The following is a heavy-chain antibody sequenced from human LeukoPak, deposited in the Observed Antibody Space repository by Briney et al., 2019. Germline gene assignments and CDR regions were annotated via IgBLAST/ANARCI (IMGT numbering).Heavy chain of an antibody. CDR3: VGDPWIGDPLPTTLHAPLTQDY. CDR2: IYTSGST. V-gene: IGHV4-61*02. J-gene: IGHJ4*02. D-gene: IGHD3-10*01. CDR1: GGSISSGSHY. Sequence: PSETLSLTCTVSGGSISSGSHYWSWIRHPAGKGLEWIGRIYTSGSTNYNPSLKSRVTISVDTSKNQFSLKLSSVTAADTAVYYCVGDPWIGDPLPTTLHAPLTQDYWGQGTLVTVSS.